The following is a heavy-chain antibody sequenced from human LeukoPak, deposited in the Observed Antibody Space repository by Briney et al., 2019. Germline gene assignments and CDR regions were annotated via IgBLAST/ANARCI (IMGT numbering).Heavy chain of an antibody. D-gene: IGHD1-1*01. CDR3: ARVRLEPNYYYYGMDA. CDR1: GYTFTSYG. J-gene: IGHJ6*04. CDR2: ISAYNGNT. V-gene: IGHV1-18*04. Sequence: GASVKVSCKASGYTFTSYGISWVRQAPGQGLEWMGWISAYNGNTNYAQKLQGRVTMTTDTSTSTAYMELRSLRSDDTAVYYCARVRLEPNYYYYGMDAWGKGTTVTVSS.